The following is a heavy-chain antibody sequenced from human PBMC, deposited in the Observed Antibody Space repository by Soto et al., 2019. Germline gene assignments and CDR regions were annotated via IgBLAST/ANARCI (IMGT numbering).Heavy chain of an antibody. J-gene: IGHJ4*02. D-gene: IGHD3-22*01. CDR2: IIPIFGTA. CDR3: AGYYYDSSGYYSPFDY. V-gene: IGHV1-69*01. Sequence: QVQLVQSGAEVKKPGSSVKVSCKASGGTFSSYAISWVRQAPGQGLEWMGGIIPIFGTANYAQKFQGRVTITADESTSTAYMDRSSLRSEDTAVYYCAGYYYDSSGYYSPFDYWGQGTLVTVSS. CDR1: GGTFSSYA.